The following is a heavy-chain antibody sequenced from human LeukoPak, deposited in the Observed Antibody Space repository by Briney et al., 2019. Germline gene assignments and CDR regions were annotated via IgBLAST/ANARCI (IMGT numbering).Heavy chain of an antibody. J-gene: IGHJ1*01. Sequence: GALRLSCAASGFTFSNYWMSWVRQAPGKGLEWVANIKQDASEIYYVDSVKGRFTISRDNAKNSLSLRMNSLSAEDTAVYYCATGYSSGWYFYFQHWGQGSLVSVSS. CDR2: IKQDASEI. CDR1: GFTFSNYW. D-gene: IGHD6-19*01. V-gene: IGHV3-7*01. CDR3: ATGYSSGWYFYFQH.